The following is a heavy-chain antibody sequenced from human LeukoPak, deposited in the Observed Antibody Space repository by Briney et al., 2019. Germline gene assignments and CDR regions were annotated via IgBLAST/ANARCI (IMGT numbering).Heavy chain of an antibody. CDR3: AKDLVIDPPGY. Sequence: GGSLRLSCATSGFTFSSYWMSWVRQAPGKGLEWVAVISYDGSNKYYADSVKGRFTISRDNSKNTLYLQMNSLRAEDTAVYYCAKDLVIDPPGYWGQGTLVTVSS. D-gene: IGHD3-22*01. J-gene: IGHJ4*02. CDR2: ISYDGSNK. V-gene: IGHV3-30*18. CDR1: GFTFSSYW.